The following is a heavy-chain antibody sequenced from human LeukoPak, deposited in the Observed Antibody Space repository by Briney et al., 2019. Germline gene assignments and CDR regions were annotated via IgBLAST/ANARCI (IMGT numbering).Heavy chain of an antibody. CDR3: ARAPNYGGKPFDY. CDR1: GGSIRSYY. D-gene: IGHD4-23*01. Sequence: PSETLSLTCTVSGGSIRSYYWSWIRQTPGKGLERIGYIDYSGSTNYNPSLKSRVTISVDTSKNQFSLKLSSVTAADTAVYYCARAPNYGGKPFDYWGQGTLVTVSS. J-gene: IGHJ4*02. V-gene: IGHV4-59*08. CDR2: IDYSGST.